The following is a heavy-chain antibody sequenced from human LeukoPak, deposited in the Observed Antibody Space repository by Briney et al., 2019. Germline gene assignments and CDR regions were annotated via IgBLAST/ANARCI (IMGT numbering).Heavy chain of an antibody. CDR3: AKDLIRYCGGDCYTPNWFDP. CDR2: ISWNSGNI. D-gene: IGHD2-21*02. CDR1: GFTFDDYA. Sequence: GGSLRLSCAASGFTFDDYAIHWVRQALGKGLEWVSGISWNSGNIGYADSVKGRFTISRDNSKNTLYLQMNSLRAEDTAVYYCAKDLIRYCGGDCYTPNWFDPWGQGTLVTVSS. J-gene: IGHJ5*02. V-gene: IGHV3-9*01.